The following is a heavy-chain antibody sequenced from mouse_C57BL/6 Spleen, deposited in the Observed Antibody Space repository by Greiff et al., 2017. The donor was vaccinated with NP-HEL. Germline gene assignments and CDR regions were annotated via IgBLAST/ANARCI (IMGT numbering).Heavy chain of an antibody. Sequence: QVQLKQPGAELVRPGSSVKLSCKASGYTFTSYWMHWVKQRPIQGLEWIGNIDPSDSETHYNQKFKDKATLTVDKSSSTAYMQLSSLTSEDSAVYYCARRTGPYYFDYWGQGTTLTVSS. J-gene: IGHJ2*01. CDR2: IDPSDSET. V-gene: IGHV1-52*01. CDR3: ARRTGPYYFDY. CDR1: GYTFTSYW. D-gene: IGHD4-1*01.